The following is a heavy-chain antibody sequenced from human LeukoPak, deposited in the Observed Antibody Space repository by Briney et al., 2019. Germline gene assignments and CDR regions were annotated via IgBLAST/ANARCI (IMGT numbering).Heavy chain of an antibody. CDR2: MYPNSGNT. V-gene: IGHV1-8*01. J-gene: IGHJ4*02. CDR1: GYTFTSYD. Sequence: ASVKVSCKASGYTFTSYDINWVRQAPGQGLEWMGWMYPNSGNTGYAQKFQGRVTMTRNTSISTAYMELSSLRSEDTAVYYCARGGDSSGYVPDYWGQGTLVTVSS. CDR3: ARGGDSSGYVPDY. D-gene: IGHD3-22*01.